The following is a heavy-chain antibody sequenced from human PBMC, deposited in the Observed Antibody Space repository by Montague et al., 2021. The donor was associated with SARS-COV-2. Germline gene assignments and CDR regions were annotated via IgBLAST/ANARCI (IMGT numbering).Heavy chain of an antibody. CDR3: ANEEVPNDY. J-gene: IGHJ4*02. V-gene: IGHV3-23*01. CDR1: EFSFSTHA. CDR2: ISISGDKT. Sequence: CLRLSCAVSEFSFSTHAMSWVRQAPGKGLEWVSGISISGDKTYYADSVKGRFTISRDNSKNTVFLQMNSLRADDTATYYCANEEVPNDYWGRGTLVTVSS.